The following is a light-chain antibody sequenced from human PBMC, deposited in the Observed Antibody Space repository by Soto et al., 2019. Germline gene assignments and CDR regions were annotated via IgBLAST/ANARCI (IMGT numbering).Light chain of an antibody. CDR1: QGINNY. J-gene: IGKJ4*01. Sequence: DIQMTQYPSSLSASVGDRVTSTCQSSQGINNYLNWFQQKPGKGPELLIYDASTLAAGVPSRFSGSGSGTDFTFTISSLQHEDIAKYFCQKWENFPFTYGGGTKV. V-gene: IGKV1-33*01. CDR3: QKWENFPFT. CDR2: DAS.